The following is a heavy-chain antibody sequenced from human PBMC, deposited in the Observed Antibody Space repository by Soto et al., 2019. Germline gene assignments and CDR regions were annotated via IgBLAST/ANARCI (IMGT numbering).Heavy chain of an antibody. V-gene: IGHV3-53*01. J-gene: IGHJ5*02. CDR2: IYRGGDT. CDR3: SNVCIVMLRAARSFHL. D-gene: IGHD3-16*01. CDR1: GFIVSDTY. Sequence: GSLRLSCAAAGFIVSDTYVNWVRQAPGKVPELVSVIYRGGDTYYTDPVTVRLPISRDNSTVYLQFNNLRAEDTSMYYCSNVCIVMLRAARSFHLWGPGPLVTLFS.